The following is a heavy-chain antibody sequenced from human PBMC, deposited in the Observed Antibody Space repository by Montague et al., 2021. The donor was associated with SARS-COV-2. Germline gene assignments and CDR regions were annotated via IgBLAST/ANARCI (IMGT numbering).Heavy chain of an antibody. CDR2: IYYSGST. CDR3: ARDSRTDFDWLFPDSGSYYYYMDV. D-gene: IGHD3-9*01. J-gene: IGHJ6*03. Sequence: SETLSLTCTVSGGSISSYYWSWIRQPPGKGLECIGYIYYSGSTNYNPSLKSRVTISVDRSKNQFSLKLSSVTAADTAVYYCARDSRTDFDWLFPDSGSYYYYMDVWGKGTTVTVSS. V-gene: IGHV4-59*01. CDR1: GGSISSYY.